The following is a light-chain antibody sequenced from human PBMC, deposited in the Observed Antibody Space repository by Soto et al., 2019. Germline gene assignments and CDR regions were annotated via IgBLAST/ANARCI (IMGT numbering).Light chain of an antibody. CDR1: QSVSSSY. CDR3: QQYGSSPYT. Sequence: EIVLTQSPGTLSLSPGERATLSCRASQSVSSSYLAWYQQKPGQAPRLLIYGASSRATGIPDRLSGSGSGTDFTLTISRLEPADFAVYYCQQYGSSPYTFGQGTKLEIK. J-gene: IGKJ2*01. V-gene: IGKV3-20*01. CDR2: GAS.